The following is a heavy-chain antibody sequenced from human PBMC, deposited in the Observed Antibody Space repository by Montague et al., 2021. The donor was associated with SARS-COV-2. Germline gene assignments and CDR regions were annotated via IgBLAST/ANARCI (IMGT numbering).Heavy chain of an antibody. J-gene: IGHJ4*02. Sequence: PALVKPTQTLTLTCTFSGFSLSTPNVGVGWIRQPPGKALEWVAVIYSNDEKRYSPSRRNRLTITKDTAKNQVVLSLTYVDPVDTATYYCAHLIRYYDIFTGIPFDYWGQGSQVTVSS. CDR1: GFSLSTPNVG. V-gene: IGHV2-5*01. CDR2: IYSNDEK. CDR3: AHLIRYYDIFTGIPFDY. D-gene: IGHD3-9*01.